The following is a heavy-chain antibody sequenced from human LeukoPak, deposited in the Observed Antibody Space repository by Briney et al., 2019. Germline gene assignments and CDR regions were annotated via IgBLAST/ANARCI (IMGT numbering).Heavy chain of an antibody. CDR1: GGSISSSNYY. V-gene: IGHV4-39*01. CDR2: VYYSGST. Sequence: SETLSLTCTVSGGSISSSNYYWAWIRQPPGKGLEWIGSVYYSGSTYYNPSLESRVTISVDTSKNQLSLNLSSVTAADSAVYYCASPKYAYSSSWYYFDYWGQGTLVTVSS. D-gene: IGHD6-13*01. J-gene: IGHJ4*02. CDR3: ASPKYAYSSSWYYFDY.